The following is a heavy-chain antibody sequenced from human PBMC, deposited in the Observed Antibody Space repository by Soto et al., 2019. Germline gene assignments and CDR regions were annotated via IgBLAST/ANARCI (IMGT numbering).Heavy chain of an antibody. CDR1: GFTFSNYA. V-gene: IGHV3-23*01. D-gene: IGHD6-25*01. Sequence: EVQLLESGGGLVQPGGSLRLSCAASGFTFSNYAMSWVRQAPGKGLEWVSAVSSGGGSTYHADSVKGRFTISRDNSKDTLYMLMNSLRAEDTAIYYCAKGSASGSPYYFDYWAREPWSPSPQ. J-gene: IGHJ4*02. CDR2: VSSGGGST. CDR3: AKGSASGSPYYFDY.